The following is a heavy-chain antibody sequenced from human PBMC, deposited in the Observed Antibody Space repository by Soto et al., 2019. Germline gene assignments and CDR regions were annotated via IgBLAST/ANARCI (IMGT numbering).Heavy chain of an antibody. CDR2: IYYSGST. CDR1: GGTISSGGYY. Sequence: SETLSLTCTVSGGTISSGGYYWSWIRQHPGKGLEWIGYIYYSGSTYYNPSLKSRVTISVDTSKNQFSLKLSSVTAADTAVYYCARDRELNGFDPRGQGTLVTVSS. D-gene: IGHD1-7*01. V-gene: IGHV4-31*03. J-gene: IGHJ5*02. CDR3: ARDRELNGFDP.